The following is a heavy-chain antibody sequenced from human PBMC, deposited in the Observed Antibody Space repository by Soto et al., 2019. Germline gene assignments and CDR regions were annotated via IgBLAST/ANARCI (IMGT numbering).Heavy chain of an antibody. D-gene: IGHD3-10*01. CDR1: GYTFTAYY. J-gene: IGHJ6*02. Sequence: QVQLVQSGAEVKEPGDSVRVSCEASGYTFTAYYIPWGRQAPGQGLEWMGWINPKFGDTTYAQDFQGRVSMTRDMSISTVYMELSRLTSDDTAIYYCARNMDYYYGPGSGNGHGFWGQGTTVTVFS. CDR2: INPKFGDT. CDR3: ARNMDYYYGPGSGNGHGF. V-gene: IGHV1-2*02.